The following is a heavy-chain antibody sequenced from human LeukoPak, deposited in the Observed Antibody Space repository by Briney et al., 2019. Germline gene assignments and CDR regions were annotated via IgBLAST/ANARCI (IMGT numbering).Heavy chain of an antibody. CDR2: IIPIFGTA. CDR1: GGTFSSYA. CDR3: ARVLDDSPTEYYFDY. D-gene: IGHD3/OR15-3a*01. Sequence: GASVKVSCKASGGTFSSYAISWVRQAPGQGLEWKGGIIPIFGTANYAQKFQGRVTITADESTSTAYMELSSLRSEDTAVYYCARVLDDSPTEYYFDYWGQGTLVTVSS. J-gene: IGHJ4*02. V-gene: IGHV1-69*01.